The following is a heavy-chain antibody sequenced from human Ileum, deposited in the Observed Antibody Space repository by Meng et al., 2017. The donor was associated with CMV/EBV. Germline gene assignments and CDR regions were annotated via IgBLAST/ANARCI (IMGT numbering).Heavy chain of an antibody. CDR1: GYPFTGYY. J-gene: IGHJ5*02. CDR2: INPTTGDT. CDR3: ARGRAFDP. V-gene: IGHV1-2*02. Sequence: TVSCKSSGYPFTGYYIHWVRQAPGQGPEWMGCINPTTGDTTYTERFQGRVSMTRATSISTAYMELSSLRSDDTAVYYCARGRAFDPWGQGTLVTVSS.